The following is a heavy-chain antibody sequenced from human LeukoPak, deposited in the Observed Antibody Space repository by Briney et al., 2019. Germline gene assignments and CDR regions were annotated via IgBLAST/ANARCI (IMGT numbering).Heavy chain of an antibody. J-gene: IGHJ4*02. CDR2: INHSGST. CDR1: GGSFSGYY. D-gene: IGHD3-3*01. CDR3: ARGRTYYGFWSGYYGFDY. Sequence: SETLSLTCAVYGGSFSGYYWSWIRQPPGKGLEWIGEINHSGSTNYNPSLKSRVTISVDTSKNQFSLKLSSVTAADTAVYYCARGRTYYGFWSGYYGFDYWGQGTLVTVSS. V-gene: IGHV4-34*01.